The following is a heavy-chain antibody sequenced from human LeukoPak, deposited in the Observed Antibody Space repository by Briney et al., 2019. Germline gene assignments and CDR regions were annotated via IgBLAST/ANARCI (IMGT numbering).Heavy chain of an antibody. J-gene: IGHJ6*02. CDR3: ARDKQLVSYYFYGMDV. CDR2: TNAGNGKT. V-gene: IGHV1-3*01. Sequence: GASVKVSCKASGYTFTSYAMHWVRQAPGQRLEWMGWTNAGNGKTKYSQQFQGRVTITRDSSASTAYMELISLRSEDTAVYYCARDKQLVSYYFYGMDVWGQGTTVTVSS. CDR1: GYTFTSYA. D-gene: IGHD6-13*01.